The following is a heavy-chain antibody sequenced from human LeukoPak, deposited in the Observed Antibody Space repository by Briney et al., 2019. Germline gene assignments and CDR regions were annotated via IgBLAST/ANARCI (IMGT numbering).Heavy chain of an antibody. D-gene: IGHD1-26*01. CDR1: EYTFTSYD. Sequence: GASVKVSCXASEYTFTSYDINWVRQATGQGLEWMGWMNPNSGNTGYAQKFQGRVTITRNTSISTAYMELSSLRSEDTAVYYCAILGGATAYFDYWGQGTLVTVSS. CDR3: AILGGATAYFDY. CDR2: MNPNSGNT. V-gene: IGHV1-8*03. J-gene: IGHJ4*02.